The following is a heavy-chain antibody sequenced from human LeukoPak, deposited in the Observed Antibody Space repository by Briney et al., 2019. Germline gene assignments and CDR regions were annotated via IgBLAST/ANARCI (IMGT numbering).Heavy chain of an antibody. J-gene: IGHJ5*02. D-gene: IGHD3-10*01. CDR3: ARPLMYYFGSETYYWFDP. CDR1: GFTFTTYW. Sequence: GGSLRLSCEASGFTFTTYWMGWVRQAPGKGLGWVASIKQDGSVKYYVDSVKGRFTISRDNAKNSLYLQMNSLRAEDTAMYYCARPLMYYFGSETYYWFDPWGQGTLVTVSS. CDR2: IKQDGSVK. V-gene: IGHV3-7*01.